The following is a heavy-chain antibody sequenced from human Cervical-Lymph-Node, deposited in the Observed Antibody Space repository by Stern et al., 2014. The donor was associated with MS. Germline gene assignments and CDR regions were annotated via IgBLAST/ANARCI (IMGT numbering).Heavy chain of an antibody. D-gene: IGHD1-26*01. V-gene: IGHV3-30*18. CDR1: GFSFNRYG. J-gene: IGHJ4*02. CDR2: ISHDGNNK. CDR3: AKDRWEWELPYYLDY. Sequence: VQLVESGGGVVQPGRSLRLSCAASGFSFNRYGMHWVRQAPGKGLEWVAVISHDGNNKYYADSVKGRFPISRDNSKNTLYLQMNSLRAEDTAVYFCAKDRWEWELPYYLDYWGQGTLVTVSS.